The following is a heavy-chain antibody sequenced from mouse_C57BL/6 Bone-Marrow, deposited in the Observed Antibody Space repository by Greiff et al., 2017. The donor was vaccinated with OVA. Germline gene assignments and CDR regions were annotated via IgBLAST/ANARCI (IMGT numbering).Heavy chain of an antibody. CDR1: GFNIKDDY. D-gene: IGHD2-4*01. V-gene: IGHV14-4*01. CDR2: IDPENGDT. CDR3: TPYDYDFAY. Sequence: VQLQQSGAELVRPGASVKLSCTASGFNIKDDYMHWVKQRPEQGLEWIGWIDPENGDTAYASKFQGKATITADTSSNTAYLQLSSLTSEDTAVYYCTPYDYDFAYWGQGTLVTVSA. J-gene: IGHJ3*01.